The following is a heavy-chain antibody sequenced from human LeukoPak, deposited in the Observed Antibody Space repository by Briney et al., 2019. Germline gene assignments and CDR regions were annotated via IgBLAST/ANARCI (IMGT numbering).Heavy chain of an antibody. CDR2: INPNSGGT. V-gene: IGHV1-2*02. CDR1: GYTFTGYY. CDR3: ARGVAATGRNYYYMDV. Sequence: ASVKVSCKASGYTFTGYYMHWVRQAPGQGLEWMGWINPNSGGTNYAQKFQGRVTMTRDTSTSTAYMELSRLRSDDTAVYYCARGVAATGRNYYYMDVWGKGTTVTISS. D-gene: IGHD2-15*01. J-gene: IGHJ6*03.